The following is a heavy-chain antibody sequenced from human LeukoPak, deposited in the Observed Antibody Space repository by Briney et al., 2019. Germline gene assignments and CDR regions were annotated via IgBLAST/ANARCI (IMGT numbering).Heavy chain of an antibody. Sequence: GGSLILSCAASGFTLSRNAMSWVRQAPGKGLEWVSAIGGSDDRTDYADSVKGRFTISRDISKNTLYLQMNSLRAEDTAVYFCAKDLFRWAFDYWGQGTLVTVSS. D-gene: IGHD5-24*01. CDR3: AKDLFRWAFDY. CDR1: GFTLSRNA. V-gene: IGHV3-23*01. J-gene: IGHJ4*02. CDR2: IGGSDDRT.